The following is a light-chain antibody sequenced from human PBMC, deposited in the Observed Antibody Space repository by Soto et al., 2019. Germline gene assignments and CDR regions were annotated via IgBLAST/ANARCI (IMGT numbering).Light chain of an antibody. CDR3: QQYGSSPAIT. J-gene: IGKJ5*01. CDR2: GAS. CDR1: QSVSSSY. Sequence: EIALTKSPGTLSLSPGERATLSCRASQSVSSSYLAWYQQKPGQAPRLLIYGASSRATGIPDRFSGSGSGTDFTLTISRLEPEDFAVYDCQQYGSSPAITGGQGIRLEIK. V-gene: IGKV3-20*01.